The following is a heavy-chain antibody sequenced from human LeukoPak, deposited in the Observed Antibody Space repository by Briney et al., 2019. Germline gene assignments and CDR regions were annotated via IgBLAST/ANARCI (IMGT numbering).Heavy chain of an antibody. CDR1: GYTFTGYY. D-gene: IGHD3-9*01. CDR3: SRGSSLTGNRVPSDY. CDR2: ISPNNGGT. Sequence: ASVKVSCKASGYTFTGYYIHWVRQAPGQGLEWMGWISPNNGGTKYAQNFRGRVTMTRDMSITTAYMEMSTLRSDDTAMYYCSRGSSLTGNRVPSDYWGQGTLVTVSS. J-gene: IGHJ4*02. V-gene: IGHV1-2*02.